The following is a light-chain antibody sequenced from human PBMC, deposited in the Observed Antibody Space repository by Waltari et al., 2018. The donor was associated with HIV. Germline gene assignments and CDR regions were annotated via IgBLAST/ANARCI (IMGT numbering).Light chain of an antibody. J-gene: IGLJ2*01. CDR3: SSNTSSSTLHVV. Sequence: QSALTQPASVSGSPGQSITISCTGTSRDVGGYNYVSWYQQHPGKAPKLMIYDISKRPSGVSNRFSGSKSGNTASLTISGLQAEDEADYYCSSNTSSSTLHVVFGGGTKLTVL. CDR1: SRDVGGYNY. CDR2: DIS. V-gene: IGLV2-14*01.